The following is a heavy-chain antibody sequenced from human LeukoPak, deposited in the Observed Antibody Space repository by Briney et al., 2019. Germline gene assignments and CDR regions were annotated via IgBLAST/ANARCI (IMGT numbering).Heavy chain of an antibody. V-gene: IGHV3-48*03. CDR1: GFTFSSYE. CDR2: ISSSGSAK. CDR3: ASESYSTHYYYGMDV. J-gene: IGHJ6*02. Sequence: GGSLRLPCAASGFTFSSYEMNWVRQAPGKGLEWVSYISSSGSAKYYADSVKGRFTISRDNAKNSLYLQMNSLRAEDTAVYYCASESYSTHYYYGMDVWGQGTTVTVSS. D-gene: IGHD4-11*01.